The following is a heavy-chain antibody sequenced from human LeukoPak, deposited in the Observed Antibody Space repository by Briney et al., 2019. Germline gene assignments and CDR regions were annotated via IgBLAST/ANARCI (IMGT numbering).Heavy chain of an antibody. CDR1: GFTFSSYS. D-gene: IGHD2-2*01. CDR3: ARACSWYQLLLATDV. J-gene: IGHJ6*02. CDR2: ISSSSSYI. V-gene: IGHV3-21*01. Sequence: GGSLRLSCAASGFTFSSYSMNWVRQAPGKGLEWVSSISSSSSYIYYADSVKGRFTISRDNAKNSLYLQMNSLRAEDTAVYYCARACSWYQLLLATDVWGQGTTVTVSS.